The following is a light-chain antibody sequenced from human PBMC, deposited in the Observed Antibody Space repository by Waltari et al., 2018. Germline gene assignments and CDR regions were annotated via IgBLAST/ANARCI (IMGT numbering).Light chain of an antibody. CDR3: QNHERLPAT. Sequence: LTQPPGTRPWSPGERATLPCRASQNIGTYLVWYQQKPGQPPRLLMYAASRRATGVPDRFSGSGSGTDFSLTISRLEPEDFAVYYCQNHERLPATFGQGP. J-gene: IGKJ1*01. CDR1: QNIGTY. V-gene: IGKV3-20*01. CDR2: AAS.